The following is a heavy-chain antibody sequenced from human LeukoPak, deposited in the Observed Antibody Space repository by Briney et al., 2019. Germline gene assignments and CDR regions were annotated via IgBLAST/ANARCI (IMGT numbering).Heavy chain of an antibody. D-gene: IGHD6-13*01. V-gene: IGHV1-69*13. CDR1: GYTFTNYG. Sequence: SVKVSCKASGYTFTNYGISWVRQAPGQGLEWMGGIIPIFGTANYAQKFQGRVTITADESTSTAYMELSSLRSEDTAVYYCARDPFRSSSSPNWFDPWGQGTLVTVSS. CDR3: ARDPFRSSSSPNWFDP. CDR2: IIPIFGTA. J-gene: IGHJ5*02.